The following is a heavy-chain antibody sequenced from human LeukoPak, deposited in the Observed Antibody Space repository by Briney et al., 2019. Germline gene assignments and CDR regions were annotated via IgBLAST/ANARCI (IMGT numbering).Heavy chain of an antibody. CDR3: ARGIESYGDYGY. CDR2: MYNSGST. Sequence: SETLSLTCTVSGGSLSGSYWSRIRQPPGKGLEWLAHMYNSGSTNYNPSLKSRVTISIDTSKNQFSLKLSSLTAADTAIYYCARGIESYGDYGYWGQGILVSVSS. J-gene: IGHJ4*02. D-gene: IGHD4-17*01. V-gene: IGHV4-59*01. CDR1: GGSLSGSY.